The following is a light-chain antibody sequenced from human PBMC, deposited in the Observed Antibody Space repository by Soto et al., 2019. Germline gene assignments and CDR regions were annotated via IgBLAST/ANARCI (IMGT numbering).Light chain of an antibody. CDR1: QSVSSSF. J-gene: IGKJ5*01. Sequence: EILLTQSPGTLSLSPGERATLSCRASQSVSSSFFAWYQKKPGQAPRLLIYGASTRAIGIPARFSGSGSGTEYTLTISSLEPEDFALYYCQQRNSWPPITFGQGTRLEIK. CDR2: GAS. V-gene: IGKV3D-20*02. CDR3: QQRNSWPPIT.